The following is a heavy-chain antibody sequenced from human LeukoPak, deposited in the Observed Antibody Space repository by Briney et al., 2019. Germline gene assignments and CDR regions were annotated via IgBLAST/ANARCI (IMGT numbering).Heavy chain of an antibody. CDR1: GFTFSSYG. CDR2: ISYDGSNK. J-gene: IGHJ4*02. Sequence: PGGSLRFSCAASGFTFSSYGMHWVRQAPGKGLEWVAVISYDGSNKYYADSVKGRFTISRDNSKNTLYLQMNSLRAEDTAVYYCAKPRVLYSSGGYFDYWGQGTLVTVSS. V-gene: IGHV3-30*18. D-gene: IGHD6-19*01. CDR3: AKPRVLYSSGGYFDY.